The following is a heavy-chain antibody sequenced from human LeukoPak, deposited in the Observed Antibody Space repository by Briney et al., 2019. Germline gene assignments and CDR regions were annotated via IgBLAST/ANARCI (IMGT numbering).Heavy chain of an antibody. J-gene: IGHJ4*02. V-gene: IGHV3-23*01. CDR1: GFTFSRYA. D-gene: IGHD5-24*01. CDR3: AKGTNRWLQLDYFDY. CDR2: ISGSGGST. Sequence: GGSLRLSCAASGFTFSRYAMSWVRQAPGKGLEWVSAISGSGGSTYYADSVKGRFTISRDNSKNTLYLQMNSLRAEDTAVYYCAKGTNRWLQLDYFDYWGPGTLVTVSS.